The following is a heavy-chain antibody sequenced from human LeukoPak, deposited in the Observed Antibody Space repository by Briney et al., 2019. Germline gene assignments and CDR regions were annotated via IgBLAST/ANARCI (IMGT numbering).Heavy chain of an antibody. CDR3: ARDDYGWGSHPY. Sequence: GGSLRLSCAGSGLTFSSYWMTWVRQAPGKGLEWVANIKPDGSEKAYVDSVKGRFTISRDNAKNSLYLQMNSLRSEDTAVYYCARDDYGWGSHPYWGQGTLVTVSS. CDR2: IKPDGSEK. V-gene: IGHV3-7*04. CDR1: GLTFSSYW. J-gene: IGHJ4*02. D-gene: IGHD3-10*01.